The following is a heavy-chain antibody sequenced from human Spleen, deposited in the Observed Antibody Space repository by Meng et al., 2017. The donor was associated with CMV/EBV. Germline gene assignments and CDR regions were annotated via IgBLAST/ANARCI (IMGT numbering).Heavy chain of an antibody. D-gene: IGHD6-13*01. CDR2: INWNGGSK. Sequence: TFVDFDMAWVRQAPGKGLEWVSSINWNGGSKGYADSVKGRFTISRDNAKNSLYLQMNSLRVEDTALYYCARDVAAAGSGGGTYYFDYWGQGTLVTVSS. CDR1: TFVDFD. V-gene: IGHV3-20*03. J-gene: IGHJ4*02. CDR3: ARDVAAAGSGGGTYYFDY.